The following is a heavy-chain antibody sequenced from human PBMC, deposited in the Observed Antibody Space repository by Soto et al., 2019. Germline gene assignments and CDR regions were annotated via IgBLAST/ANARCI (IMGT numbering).Heavy chain of an antibody. CDR2: INPSGGST. V-gene: IGHV1-46*03. Sequence: QVRLVQSGAEVKKPGASVKVSCKASEYTFTSYYMHWVRQAPGQGLEWMGIINPSGGSTSYAQKFQGRVTMTRDTSTCTVYMELSSLRSEDTAVYYCARVYCSGGSCYSIDYWGQGTLVTFSS. CDR1: EYTFTSYY. D-gene: IGHD2-15*01. J-gene: IGHJ4*02. CDR3: ARVYCSGGSCYSIDY.